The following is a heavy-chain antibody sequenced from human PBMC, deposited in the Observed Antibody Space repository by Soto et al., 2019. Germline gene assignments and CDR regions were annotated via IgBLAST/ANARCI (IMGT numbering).Heavy chain of an antibody. CDR3: TDMLGQWLPRD. V-gene: IGHV4-38-2*01. CDR2: IYYSGAA. J-gene: IGHJ4*02. CDR1: GDSIRNHYW. D-gene: IGHD6-19*01. Sequence: ETLSLTCAVSGDSIRNHYWWTWVRQPPGKGLEWIGTIYYSGAAYYNPSLQSRVTISVDTSSNQFSMKLNSVTAADTAVYYCTDMLGQWLPRDWGQGAVVTVSS.